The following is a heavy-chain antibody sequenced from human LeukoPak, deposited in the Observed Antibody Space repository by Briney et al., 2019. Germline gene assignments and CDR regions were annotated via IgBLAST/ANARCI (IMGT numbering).Heavy chain of an antibody. D-gene: IGHD1-26*01. J-gene: IGHJ6*03. Sequence: GGSLRLSCAASGFTFSSYEMNWVRQAPGKGLEWVSSITSTSSYIYYADSVKGRFTISRDNAKNSLYLQMNSLRAEDTALYFCARDPYSGNYGNYYYYYMDVWGKGTTVTISS. CDR3: ARDPYSGNYGNYYYYYMDV. V-gene: IGHV3-21*01. CDR1: GFTFSSYE. CDR2: ITSTSSYI.